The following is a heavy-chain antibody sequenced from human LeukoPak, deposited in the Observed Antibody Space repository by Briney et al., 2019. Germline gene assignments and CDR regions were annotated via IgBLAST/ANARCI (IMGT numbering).Heavy chain of an antibody. CDR2: IYYSGST. D-gene: IGHD6-6*01. CDR3: ARGDSSYEDFDY. V-gene: IGHV4-59*12. J-gene: IGHJ4*02. Sequence: PSETLSLTCTVSGGSISSYYWSWIRQPPGKGLEWIGYIYYSGSTNYNPSLKSRVTISVDTSKNQFSLKLSSVTAADTAVYYCARGDSSYEDFDYWGQGTLVTVSS. CDR1: GGSISSYY.